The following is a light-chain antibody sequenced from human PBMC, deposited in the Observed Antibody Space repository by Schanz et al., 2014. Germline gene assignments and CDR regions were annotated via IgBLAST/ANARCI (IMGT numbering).Light chain of an antibody. CDR2: DVS. CDR1: SSDVGGYNY. V-gene: IGLV2-14*01. Sequence: QSALTQPASVSGSPGQSITISCTGTSSDVGGYNYVSWYQQHPGKAPKLMIYDVSDRPSGVSNRFSGSKSGNTASLTISGLQAEDEGDYYCSSYTGDSTAVLFGGGTKLTVL. J-gene: IGLJ2*01. CDR3: SSYTGDSTAVL.